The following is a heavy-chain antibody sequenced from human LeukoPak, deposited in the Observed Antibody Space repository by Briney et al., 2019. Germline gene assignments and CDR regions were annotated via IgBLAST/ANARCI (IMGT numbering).Heavy chain of an antibody. V-gene: IGHV4-4*07. Sequence: SETLSLTCTVSGGSISYFYWSWIRQPAGKGLEWIGRIYTSGSTNYNPSLKSRVTMSVDTSKNQFSLKLSSVTAADTAVYYCARGGIAAAGTWYYYYYMDVWGKGTTVTVSS. CDR2: IYTSGST. J-gene: IGHJ6*03. CDR1: GGSISYFY. D-gene: IGHD6-13*01. CDR3: ARGGIAAAGTWYYYYYMDV.